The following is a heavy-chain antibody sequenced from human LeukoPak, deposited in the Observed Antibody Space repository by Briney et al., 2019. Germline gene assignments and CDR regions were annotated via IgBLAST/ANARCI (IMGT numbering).Heavy chain of an antibody. CDR3: AREKARAPSYYYGMDV. Sequence: ASVKVSCKASGYTFTSYYLHWVRQAPGQGLEWMGIINPSGGSTTYAQSLQGRVTMTRDTSTSTVYMELSSLRSEDTAVYYCAREKARAPSYYYGMDVWGQGTTVTVSS. J-gene: IGHJ6*02. CDR1: GYTFTSYY. V-gene: IGHV1-46*04. CDR2: INPSGGST.